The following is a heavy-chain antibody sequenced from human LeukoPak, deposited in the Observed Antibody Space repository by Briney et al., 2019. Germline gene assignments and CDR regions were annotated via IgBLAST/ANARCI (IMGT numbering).Heavy chain of an antibody. CDR3: ARWAAAMDV. Sequence: GRSLRLSCAASGFTFSSYGMHWVRQAPGKGREWVAVIWYDGSEKYYADSVRGRFTISRDNSKNTLYLQMNSPRAEDTAVYYCARWAAAMDVWGKGTTVTVSS. D-gene: IGHD2-2*01. CDR2: IWYDGSEK. J-gene: IGHJ6*04. CDR1: GFTFSSYG. V-gene: IGHV3-33*01.